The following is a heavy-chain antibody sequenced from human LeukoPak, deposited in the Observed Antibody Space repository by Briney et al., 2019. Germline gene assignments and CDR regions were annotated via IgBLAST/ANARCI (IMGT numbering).Heavy chain of an antibody. V-gene: IGHV4-39*07. D-gene: IGHD2-2*01. J-gene: IGHJ3*02. CDR2: IYYSGST. CDR1: GGSISSSSSY. Sequence: SETLSLTCTVSGGSISSSSSYWGWIRQPPGKGLEWIGSIYYSGSTYYNTSLKSRVTISVDTSKNQFSLKLSSVTAADTAVYYCARSQRDAFDIWGQGTMVTVSS. CDR3: ARSQRDAFDI.